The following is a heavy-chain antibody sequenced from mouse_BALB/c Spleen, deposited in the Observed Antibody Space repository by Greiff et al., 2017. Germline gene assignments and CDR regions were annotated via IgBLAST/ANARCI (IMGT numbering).Heavy chain of an antibody. CDR1: GFNIKDYY. D-gene: IGHD4-1*01. CDR2: IDPENGNT. V-gene: IGHV14-1*02. J-gene: IGHJ1*01. Sequence: EVQLQQSGAELVRPGALVKLSCKASGFNIKDYYMHWVKQRPEQGLEWIGWIDPENGNTIYDPKFQGKASITADTSSNTAYLQLSSLTSEDTAVYYCARSGGTSWYFDVWGAGTTVTVSS. CDR3: ARSGGTSWYFDV.